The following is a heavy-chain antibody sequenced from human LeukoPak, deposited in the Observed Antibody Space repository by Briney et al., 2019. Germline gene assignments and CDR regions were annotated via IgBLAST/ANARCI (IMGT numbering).Heavy chain of an antibody. V-gene: IGHV3-23*01. D-gene: IGHD6-13*01. CDR3: AKDRQLLSSSWYVGDY. CDR1: GFSFSSYA. Sequence: PGGSLRLSCAASGFSFSSYAMSWVRQAPGKGLEWVSAISGSGGSTYYADSVKGRFTSSRDNSKNTLYLQTNSLRAEDTAVYYCAKDRQLLSSSWYVGDYWGQGTLVTVSS. J-gene: IGHJ4*02. CDR2: ISGSGGST.